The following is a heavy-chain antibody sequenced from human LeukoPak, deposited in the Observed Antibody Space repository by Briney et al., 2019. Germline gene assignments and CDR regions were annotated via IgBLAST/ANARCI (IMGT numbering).Heavy chain of an antibody. D-gene: IGHD3-22*01. CDR2: IGTYKGNT. V-gene: IGHV1-18*01. CDR3: ARTPGMVVVKTFYCMDV. J-gene: IGHJ6*02. CDR1: GYTFTSDG. Sequence: ASVKVSCKTSGYTFTSDGISWVRQAPGQGLEWMGWIGTYKGNTNYAQMFQGRVTMTTDTSTSTAYMELKNLRSDDTAVYYCARTPGMVVVKTFYCMDVWGQGTTVTVSS.